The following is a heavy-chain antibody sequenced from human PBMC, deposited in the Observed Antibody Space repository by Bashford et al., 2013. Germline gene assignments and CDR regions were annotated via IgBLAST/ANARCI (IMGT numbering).Heavy chain of an antibody. J-gene: IGHJ4*02. V-gene: IGHV5-51*01. D-gene: IGHD3-10*01. CDR1: GFTFTSYW. CDR2: IYPGDSDT. Sequence: GSLRLSCAASGFTFTSYWIGWVRQMPGKGLEWMGIIYPGDSDTRYSPSFQGQVTISADKSISTAYLQWSSLKASDTAMYYCAKGVLVRLTVDSWGQGTLVTVSS. CDR3: AKGVLVRLTVDS.